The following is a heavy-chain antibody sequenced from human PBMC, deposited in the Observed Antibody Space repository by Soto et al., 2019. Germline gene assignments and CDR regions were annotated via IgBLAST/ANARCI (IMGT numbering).Heavy chain of an antibody. V-gene: IGHV5-51*01. CDR1: GYTFSNFW. J-gene: IGHJ4*02. Sequence: PGESLKISCQCSGYTFSNFWIAWVRQLPGKGLEWMGIIYPGDYETRYSPSCHGKVTISADRSIGTAYLQWSSLEASDSAFYFCARSPRSSPYFDYWGQGALVTVSS. D-gene: IGHD6-13*01. CDR2: IYPGDYET. CDR3: ARSPRSSPYFDY.